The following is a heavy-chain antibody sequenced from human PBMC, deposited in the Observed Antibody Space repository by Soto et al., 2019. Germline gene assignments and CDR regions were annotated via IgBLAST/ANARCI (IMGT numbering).Heavy chain of an antibody. J-gene: IGHJ4*02. CDR3: ARGLDTTVPSRFDS. CDR2: IYHTGST. CDR1: GGSFSGYF. V-gene: IGHV4-34*01. Sequence: QVQLQQWGAGLLKPSETLSLTCAVYGGSFSGYFWSWIRQPPGKNLEWIGEIYHTGSTRYNPSLKGRVIISVDTSENQFSLKLTSVAAADTAVYYCARGLDTTVPSRFDSWGQGTLVTVSS. D-gene: IGHD1-1*01.